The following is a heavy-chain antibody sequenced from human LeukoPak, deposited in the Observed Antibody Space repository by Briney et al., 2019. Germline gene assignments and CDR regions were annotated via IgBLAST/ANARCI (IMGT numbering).Heavy chain of an antibody. CDR3: ARGTGTH. V-gene: IGHV1-46*01. Sequence: GPVKVSCKASGYTFPSYFMHWVRQAPGQGLEWMGIINPTGGSTTYAQKFQGRVTMTRDTSTSTVYMELSSLRSEDTAVYYCARGTGTHWGQGTLVTVSS. CDR1: GYTFPSYF. J-gene: IGHJ4*02. D-gene: IGHD1-1*01. CDR2: INPTGGST.